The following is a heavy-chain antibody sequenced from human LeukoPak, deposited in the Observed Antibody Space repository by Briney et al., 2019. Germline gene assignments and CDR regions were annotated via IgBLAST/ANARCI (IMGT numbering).Heavy chain of an antibody. D-gene: IGHD2-8*01. V-gene: IGHV4-4*07. CDR2: IYTSGGT. J-gene: IGHJ4*02. CDR3: AREPLGYCTNGVCLVDY. Sequence: SETLSLTCTVSGGSISSYYWSWLRQPAGKGLEWIGRIYTSGGTNYDPSLKSRVTMSVDTSKNQFSLKLSSVTAADTAVYYCAREPLGYCTNGVCLVDYWGQGTLVTVSS. CDR1: GGSISSYY.